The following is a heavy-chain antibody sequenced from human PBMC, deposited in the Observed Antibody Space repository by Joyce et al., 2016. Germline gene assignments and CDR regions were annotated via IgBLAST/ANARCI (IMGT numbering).Heavy chain of an antibody. Sequence: EVQLVEAGGRLVQPGGSLRLSCGGSGITFSKYWMHWVRQAPGKGLVWGSRINGDASVTRYADSVKGRFTVSRDNAKSTLYLQMNSLRVEDTAVYYCIADYYYGMDVWGQGTTVTVSS. CDR1: GITFSKYW. V-gene: IGHV3-74*01. CDR2: INGDASVT. CDR3: IADYYYGMDV. J-gene: IGHJ6*02.